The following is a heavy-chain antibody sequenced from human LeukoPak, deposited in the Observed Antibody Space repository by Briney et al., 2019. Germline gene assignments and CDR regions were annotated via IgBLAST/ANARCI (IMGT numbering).Heavy chain of an antibody. D-gene: IGHD3-22*01. CDR2: ITTTGATT. V-gene: IGHV3-23*01. CDR1: GFTFGSYG. CDR3: TIMHGYYDGSGYWVQ. Sequence: GGSLRLSCAASGFTFGSYGMSWVRQAPGKGLEWVAFITTTGATTSYAGSVKGRFTISRDNARDTPYMQMNSLRDEDTALYYCTIMHGYYDGSGYWVQWGQGTLVTVSS. J-gene: IGHJ4*02.